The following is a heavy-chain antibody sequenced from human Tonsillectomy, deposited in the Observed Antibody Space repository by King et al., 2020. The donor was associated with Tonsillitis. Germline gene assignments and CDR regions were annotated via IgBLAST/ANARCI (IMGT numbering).Heavy chain of an antibody. CDR2: IYSGGNT. V-gene: IGHV3-66*01. Sequence: VQLVESGGGLVQPGGSLRLSCAASGFTVSSNYMSWVRQAPGKGLEWVSVIYSGGNTYYADSVKGRFIISRDNSKNTLYLQMNSLRAEDTAMYYCARASPVTILDYWGQGTLVTVSS. J-gene: IGHJ4*02. CDR3: ARASPVTILDY. CDR1: GFTVSSNY. D-gene: IGHD4-17*01.